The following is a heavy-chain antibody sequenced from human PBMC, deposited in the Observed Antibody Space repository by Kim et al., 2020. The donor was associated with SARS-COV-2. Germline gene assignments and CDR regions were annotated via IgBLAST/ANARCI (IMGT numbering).Heavy chain of an antibody. CDR2: ISYDGSNK. CDR1: GFTFSSYA. Sequence: GGSLRLSCAASGFTFSSYAMHWVRQAPGKGLEWVAVISYDGSNKYYADSLKGRFAISRDNSKNTLYLQMNSLRAEDTAVYFCARPYSGSYYSWFDPWGQGTLVTVSP. CDR3: ARPYSGSYYSWFDP. J-gene: IGHJ5*02. V-gene: IGHV3-30*09. D-gene: IGHD1-26*01.